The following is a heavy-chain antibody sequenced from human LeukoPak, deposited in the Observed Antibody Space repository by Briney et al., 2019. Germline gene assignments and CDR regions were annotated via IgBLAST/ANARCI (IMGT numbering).Heavy chain of an antibody. CDR2: IHYSGST. V-gene: IGHV4-38-2*02. Sequence: SETLSLTCAVSGYSISSAFYWGWIRQSPGKGLEWIGTIHYSGSTSYNPSLKSRVTISVDTSKNQFSLKLRSVTAADTAVYYCARDAIYCNTTSCYERWFDPWGQGTLVTVSS. CDR3: ARDAIYCNTTSCYERWFDP. CDR1: GYSISSAFY. J-gene: IGHJ5*02. D-gene: IGHD2-2*01.